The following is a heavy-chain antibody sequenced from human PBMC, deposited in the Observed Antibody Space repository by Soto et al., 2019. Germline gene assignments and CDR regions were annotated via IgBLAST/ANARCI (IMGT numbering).Heavy chain of an antibody. CDR1: GYTFTSYS. V-gene: IGHV1-18*01. Sequence: QVQLVQSGAEMKKPGASVKVSCKASGYTFTSYSITWVRQAPGQGLEWMGWINTYNGNTNYAQNLQGRVTMTTDTSTSTAYMELRSLRSDDTAIYYCARDQIVAVAWVDYWGQGTPVTVSS. CDR3: ARDQIVAVAWVDY. J-gene: IGHJ4*02. CDR2: INTYNGNT. D-gene: IGHD2-15*01.